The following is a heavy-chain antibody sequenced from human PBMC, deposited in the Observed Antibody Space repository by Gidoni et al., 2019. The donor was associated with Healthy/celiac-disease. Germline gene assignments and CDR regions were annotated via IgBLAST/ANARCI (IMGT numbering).Heavy chain of an antibody. D-gene: IGHD3-22*01. CDR2: ISGSGGST. Sequence: EVQLLESGGGLVQPGGSLRLSCAASGFTFSSYAMSWVRQAPGKGLEWVSAISGSGGSTYYADSVKGRFTISRDNSKNTLYLQMNSLRAEDTAVYYCAKDSSGYYYHYYYGMDVWGQGTTVTVSS. CDR1: GFTFSSYA. V-gene: IGHV3-23*01. CDR3: AKDSSGYYYHYYYGMDV. J-gene: IGHJ6*02.